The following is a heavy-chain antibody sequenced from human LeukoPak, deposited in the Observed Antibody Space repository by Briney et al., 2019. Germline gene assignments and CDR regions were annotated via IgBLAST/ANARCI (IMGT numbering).Heavy chain of an antibody. CDR2: TVSMFATT. J-gene: IGHJ4*02. CDR1: GDTFTSYG. V-gene: IGHV1-69*13. CDR3: ARVPVASMTPLYFFDL. Sequence: SVKVSCKASGDTFTSYGISWVRQAPGQGLEWMGGTVSMFATTIYAEKFQGRLTITADESTSTAYMELKSLTSEDTAVYFCARVPVASMTPLYFFDLWGQGTLVTVSS.